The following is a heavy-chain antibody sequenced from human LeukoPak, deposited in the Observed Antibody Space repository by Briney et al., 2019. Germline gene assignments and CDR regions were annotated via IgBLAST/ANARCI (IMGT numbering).Heavy chain of an antibody. Sequence: SVKVSCKASGFTFTSSAVQWVRHARGQRLEWIVWIVVGSGNTNYAQKFQERVTITRDMSTSTAYMELSSLRSDDTAVYYCARDVSRWLQTTEIDYWGQGTLVTVSS. CDR1: GFTFTSSA. J-gene: IGHJ4*02. D-gene: IGHD5-24*01. CDR3: ARDVSRWLQTTEIDY. V-gene: IGHV1-58*01. CDR2: IVVGSGNT.